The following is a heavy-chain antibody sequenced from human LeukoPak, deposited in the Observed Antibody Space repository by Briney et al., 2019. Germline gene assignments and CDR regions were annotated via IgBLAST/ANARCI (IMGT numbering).Heavy chain of an antibody. CDR1: GFTFSSYT. V-gene: IGHV3-48*01. J-gene: IGHJ4*02. Sequence: GGSLRLSCAASGFTFSSYTMNWVRQAPGKGLEWLSYISSSGSTIYYADSVKGRFTISRDNAKNSLYLQMNSLRAEDTAVYYCVRQLGGSGSYWGQGTLVTVSS. CDR2: ISSSGSTI. CDR3: VRQLGGSGSY. D-gene: IGHD3-10*01.